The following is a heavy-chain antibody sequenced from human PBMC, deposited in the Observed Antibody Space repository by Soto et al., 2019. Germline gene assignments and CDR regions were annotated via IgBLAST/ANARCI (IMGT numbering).Heavy chain of an antibody. V-gene: IGHV1-8*01. Sequence: ASVKVSCKASGYTFTSYDINWVRQASGQGLEWMGWMNPNSGNTGYAQKFQGRVTMTRNTSISTAYMELSSLRSEDTAVYFCAKQMGTWADTAIDFWGQGTQVTVSS. D-gene: IGHD6-19*01. CDR3: AKQMGTWADTAIDF. CDR1: GYTFTSYD. J-gene: IGHJ4*02. CDR2: MNPNSGNT.